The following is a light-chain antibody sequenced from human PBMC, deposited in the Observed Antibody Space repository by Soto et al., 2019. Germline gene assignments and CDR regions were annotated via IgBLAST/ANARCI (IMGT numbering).Light chain of an antibody. Sequence: QSVLTQPRSVSGSPGQSVTISCIGTSSDVGRYNYVSWYQQHPGKAPKLMIYDVTRRPSGVPDRFSGSKSGNTASLTISGLQAEDEAHYYCSSYAGTYSAIFGGGTKLTVL. CDR2: DVT. CDR1: SSDVGRYNY. V-gene: IGLV2-11*01. CDR3: SSYAGTYSAI. J-gene: IGLJ2*01.